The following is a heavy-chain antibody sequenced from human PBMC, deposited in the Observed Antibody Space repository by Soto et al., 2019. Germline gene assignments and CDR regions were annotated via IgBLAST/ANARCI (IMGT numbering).Heavy chain of an antibody. J-gene: IGHJ3*02. CDR2: ISAYNGNT. CDR3: ARDVTRYKTYYYDSSGYYGKAFDI. D-gene: IGHD3-22*01. CDR1: GYTFTSYG. V-gene: IGHV1-18*01. Sequence: QVQLVQSGAEVKKPGASVKVSCKASGYTFTSYGISWVRQAPGQGLEWMGWISAYNGNTNYAQKLQDRVTMTTDTSTSTAYMELRSLRSDDTAVYYCARDVTRYKTYYYDSSGYYGKAFDIWGQGTMVTVSS.